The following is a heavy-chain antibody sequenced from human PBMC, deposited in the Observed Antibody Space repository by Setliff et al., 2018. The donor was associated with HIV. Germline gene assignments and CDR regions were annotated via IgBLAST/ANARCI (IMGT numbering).Heavy chain of an antibody. CDR3: KAYSSGYP. V-gene: IGHV3-73*01. CDR1: GFIFSTYA. J-gene: IGHJ5*02. Sequence: PGESLKISCAASGFIFSTYAMHWARQAPGKGLEWVGRIKSKANSYATAYAASVKGRFTTSREDSKNTAYLQMNSLKTEDTAVYYCKAYSSGYPWGQGTLVTVSS. D-gene: IGHD3-22*01. CDR2: IKSKANSYAT.